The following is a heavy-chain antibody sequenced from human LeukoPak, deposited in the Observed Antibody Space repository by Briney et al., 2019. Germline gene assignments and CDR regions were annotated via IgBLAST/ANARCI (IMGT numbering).Heavy chain of an antibody. J-gene: IGHJ6*02. V-gene: IGHV3-53*01. CDR1: GFIVSSSY. CDR2: LYSDATT. CDR3: ARDHGSYYYGMDV. Sequence: QPGGSLRLSCAASGFIVSSSYMSWVRQAPGKGLEWVSVLYSDATTYYADSVKGRFTISRDNSKNTLYLQMNSLRAEDTAVYYCARDHGSYYYGMDVWGQRTTVTVSS. D-gene: IGHD1-1*01.